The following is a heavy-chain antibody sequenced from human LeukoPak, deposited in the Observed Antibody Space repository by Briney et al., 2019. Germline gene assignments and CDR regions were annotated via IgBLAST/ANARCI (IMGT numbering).Heavy chain of an antibody. Sequence: SETLSLTCTVSGGSISSYYWSWIRQPPGKGLEWIGYIYYSGSTNYDPSLKSRVTISVNTSKNQFSLKLSSVTAADTAVYYCARVVETYCGGDCYLQPAYYFDYWGQGTLVTVSS. CDR2: IYYSGST. V-gene: IGHV4-59*01. CDR1: GGSISSYY. J-gene: IGHJ4*02. CDR3: ARVVETYCGGDCYLQPAYYFDY. D-gene: IGHD2-21*02.